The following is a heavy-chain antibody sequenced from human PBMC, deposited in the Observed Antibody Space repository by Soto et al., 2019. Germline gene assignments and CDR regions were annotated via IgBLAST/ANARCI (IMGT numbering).Heavy chain of an antibody. CDR3: AREGSSSSWYWSGYYYGMDV. J-gene: IGHJ6*02. V-gene: IGHV1-69*05. D-gene: IGHD6-13*01. CDR1: GGTFSCYA. Sequence: SVKASCKASGGTFSCYAISWVRQAPGQGLEWMGGIIPIFGTANYAQKLQGRVTMTTDTSTSTAYMELRSLRSDDTAVYYCAREGSSSSWYWSGYYYGMDVWGQGTTVTVSS. CDR2: IIPIFGTA.